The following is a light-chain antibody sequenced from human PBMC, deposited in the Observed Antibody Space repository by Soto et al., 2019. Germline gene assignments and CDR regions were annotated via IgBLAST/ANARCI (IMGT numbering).Light chain of an antibody. CDR1: QTISTY. CDR3: QQYGSSPIT. Sequence: IQMTQSRSSVSASVGDRVSITCRASQTISTYLHWYQQKAGEAPKLLIYAASNLQGGVPSRFSGSGSGTDFTLTISRLEPEDFAVYYCQQYGSSPITFGQGTRLEIK. V-gene: IGKV1-39*01. CDR2: AAS. J-gene: IGKJ5*01.